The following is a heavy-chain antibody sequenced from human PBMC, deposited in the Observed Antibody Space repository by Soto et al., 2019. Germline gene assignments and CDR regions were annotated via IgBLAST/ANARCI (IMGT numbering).Heavy chain of an antibody. J-gene: IGHJ6*02. CDR2: MWYDGSNK. D-gene: IGHD1-26*01. Sequence: QVQLVESGGGVVQPGRSLRLSCAASGFTFSSYGMHWVRQAPGKGLEWVAVMWYDGSNKYYADSVKGRFTISRDNSKNTLYLQMNSLRAEDTAVYYCAASGRHYYDYGMDVWGQGTTVTVSS. CDR3: AASGRHYYDYGMDV. CDR1: GFTFSSYG. V-gene: IGHV3-33*01.